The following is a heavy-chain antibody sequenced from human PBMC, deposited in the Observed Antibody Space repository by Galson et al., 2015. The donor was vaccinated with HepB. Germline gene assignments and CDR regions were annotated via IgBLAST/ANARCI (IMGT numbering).Heavy chain of an antibody. Sequence: SLRLSCAASGFSFSDYYMSWIRQAPGKGLEWVSYISSSSSYTNYADSVKGRLTISRDNAKNSLYLQMNSLRAEDTAVYYCARDRSWSDPTHSFYYYGLDVWGQGTTVTVSS. CDR1: GFSFSDYY. V-gene: IGHV3-11*06. CDR2: ISSSSSYT. J-gene: IGHJ6*02. CDR3: ARDRSWSDPTHSFYYYGLDV. D-gene: IGHD6-13*01.